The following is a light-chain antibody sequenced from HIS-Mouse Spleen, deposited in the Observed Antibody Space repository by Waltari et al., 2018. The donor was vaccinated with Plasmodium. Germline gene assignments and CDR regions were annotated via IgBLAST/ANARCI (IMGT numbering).Light chain of an antibody. J-gene: IGKJ2*01. CDR2: GAS. Sequence: EMVLTQSPGTLSLSPGDSATLSCRASQSVSSSYLAWYQQKPGQAPRLLSYGASSRATGIPDRFSGSGSGTDFTLTISRLEPEDFAVYYCQQYGSSPYTFGQGTKLEIK. CDR1: QSVSSSY. CDR3: QQYGSSPYT. V-gene: IGKV3-20*01.